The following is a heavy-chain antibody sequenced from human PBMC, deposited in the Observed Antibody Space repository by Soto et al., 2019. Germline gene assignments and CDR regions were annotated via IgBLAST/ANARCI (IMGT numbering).Heavy chain of an antibody. V-gene: IGHV3-66*01. CDR1: GFTVGSNY. D-gene: IGHD6-19*01. CDR2: IYSGGST. J-gene: IGHJ4*02. CDR3: AKSLAVAGSYHY. Sequence: EVQLVESGGGLVQPGGSLRLSCAASGFTVGSNYMNWVRQAPGKGLEWVSVIYSGGSTYYADSVKGRFTISRYNSKNTLYLKMNCLTAQDTSVYYCAKSLAVAGSYHYWGQGTLVNVSS.